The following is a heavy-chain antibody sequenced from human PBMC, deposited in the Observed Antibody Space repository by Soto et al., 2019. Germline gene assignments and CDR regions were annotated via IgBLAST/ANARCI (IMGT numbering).Heavy chain of an antibody. D-gene: IGHD3-3*01. CDR3: AREEYYDFWSGPDAFDI. Sequence: QTLSLTCAISGDSVSSNSAAWNWIRQSPSRGLEWLGRTYYRSKWYNDYAVSVKSRITINPDTSKNQFSLQLNSVTPDDTAVYYFAREEYYDFWSGPDAFDIWGQRTMVTDSS. CDR2: TYYRSKWYN. CDR1: GDSVSSNSAA. V-gene: IGHV6-1*01. J-gene: IGHJ3*02.